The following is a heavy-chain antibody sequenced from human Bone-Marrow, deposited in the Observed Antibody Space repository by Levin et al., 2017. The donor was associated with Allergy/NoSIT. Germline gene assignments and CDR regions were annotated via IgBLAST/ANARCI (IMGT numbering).Heavy chain of an antibody. Sequence: PGGSLRLSCAASGFTFSSYAMNWVRQAPGMGLEWVSTISRSGGRTYYVDSVKGRFTISRDNPKNSLYLQMNTLRVEDTAIYYCARALTIPHSFDIWGQGTMVTVSS. J-gene: IGHJ3*02. CDR2: ISRSGGRT. CDR1: GFTFSSYA. V-gene: IGHV3-23*01. D-gene: IGHD3-3*01. CDR3: ARALTIPHSFDI.